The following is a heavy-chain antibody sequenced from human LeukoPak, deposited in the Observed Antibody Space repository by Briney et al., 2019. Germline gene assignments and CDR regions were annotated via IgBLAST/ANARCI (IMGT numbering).Heavy chain of an antibody. CDR3: AREVVGTTSELDY. V-gene: IGHV3-48*03. D-gene: IGHD1-26*01. J-gene: IGHJ4*02. Sequence: PGGSLRLSCAASGFTFSSYEMNWVRQAPGKGLEWISHISSSGSTIYYADSVKGRFTISRDNAKNSLYLQMNSLRAEDTAVYYCAREVVGTTSELDYWGQGTLVTVSS. CDR1: GFTFSSYE. CDR2: ISSSGSTI.